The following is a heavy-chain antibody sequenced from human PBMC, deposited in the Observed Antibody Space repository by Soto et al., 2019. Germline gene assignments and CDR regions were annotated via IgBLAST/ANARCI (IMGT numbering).Heavy chain of an antibody. J-gene: IGHJ6*02. CDR3: ARGLRRGYALDLYYYGMDV. D-gene: IGHD5-12*01. CDR2: INHSGST. V-gene: IGHV4-34*01. CDR1: GGSFSGYY. Sequence: PSETLSLTCAVYGGSFSGYYWSWIRQPPGKGLEWIGEINHSGSTNYNPSLKSRVTISVDTSKNQFSLKLSSVTAADTAVYYCARGLRRGYALDLYYYGMDVWGQGTTVTVSS.